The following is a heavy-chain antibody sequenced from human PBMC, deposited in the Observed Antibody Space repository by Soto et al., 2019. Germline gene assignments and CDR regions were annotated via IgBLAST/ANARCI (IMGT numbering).Heavy chain of an antibody. CDR2: ISYDGNNK. Sequence: QVQLVESGGGVVQPGRSLRLSCAASGFTFRNYGMHWVRQAPGKGLEWVAGISYDGNNKDNADSVKGRFTVSRDNSKNTLYLQMNSLRAEDTAVYYCAKESLELNFDYGGQGTRVTVSS. CDR1: GFTFRNYG. CDR3: AKESLELNFDY. V-gene: IGHV3-30*18. J-gene: IGHJ4*02. D-gene: IGHD1-7*01.